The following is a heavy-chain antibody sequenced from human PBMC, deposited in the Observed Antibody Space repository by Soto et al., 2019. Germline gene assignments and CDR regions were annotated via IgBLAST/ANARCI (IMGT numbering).Heavy chain of an antibody. CDR1: GFSLSTSGVG. Sequence: QITLKESGPTLVKPTQTLTLTCTFSGFSLSTSGVGVGWIRQPPGKALECLAFIHWDDDKRFSPSLKSRLTITKDTSKNQVVLTMTNMDPADTATYYCAHITYNNFWSGYPGFDYWGQGTLVTVSS. V-gene: IGHV2-5*02. D-gene: IGHD3-3*01. J-gene: IGHJ4*02. CDR3: AHITYNNFWSGYPGFDY. CDR2: IHWDDDK.